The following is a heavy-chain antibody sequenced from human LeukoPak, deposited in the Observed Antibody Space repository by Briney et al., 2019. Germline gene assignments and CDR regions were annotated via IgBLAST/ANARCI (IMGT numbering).Heavy chain of an antibody. D-gene: IGHD6-25*01. CDR2: IYPGDSDT. CDR1: GYSFTNYW. V-gene: IGHV5-51*01. Sequence: GESLRISCKGSGYSFTNYWIGWVRQMPGKGLEWMGIIYPGDSDTRYSPSFQGQVTISADKSISTAYLQWSSLKASDTAMYYCARSALGIYYYMDVWGKGTTVTISS. J-gene: IGHJ6*03. CDR3: ARSALGIYYYMDV.